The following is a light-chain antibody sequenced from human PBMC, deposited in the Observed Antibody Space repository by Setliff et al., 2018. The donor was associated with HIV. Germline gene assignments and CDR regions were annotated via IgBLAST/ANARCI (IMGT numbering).Light chain of an antibody. Sequence: QSVLTQPASISASPGQSITISCIGSSDDIGNYMWVSWYQHRPGSTPNLIIYDVIKRPSGVSDRFSGSKSDNTASLTIAALQTDDEADYFCSSYTTDATWVFGGGTQLTVL. J-gene: IGLJ3*02. CDR3: SSYTTDATWV. CDR2: DVI. CDR1: SDDIGNYMW. V-gene: IGLV2-14*03.